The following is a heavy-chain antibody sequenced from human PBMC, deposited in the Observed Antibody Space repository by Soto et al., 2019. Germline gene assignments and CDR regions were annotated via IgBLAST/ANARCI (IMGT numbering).Heavy chain of an antibody. J-gene: IGHJ2*01. V-gene: IGHV1-69*04. CDR2: IIPILGIA. CDR1: GGTFSSYT. CDR3: AREVVVAATGYFDL. Sequence: SVKVSCKASGGTFSSYTISWVRQAPGQGLEWMGRIIPILGIANYAQKFQGRVTITADKSTSTAYIELSSLRSEDTAVYYCAREVVVAATGYFDLWGRGTLVTVSS. D-gene: IGHD2-15*01.